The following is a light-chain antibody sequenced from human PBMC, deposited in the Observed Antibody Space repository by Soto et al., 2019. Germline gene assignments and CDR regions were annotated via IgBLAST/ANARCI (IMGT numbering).Light chain of an antibody. CDR3: HQYGKMALT. CDR2: GAS. J-gene: IGKJ4*01. Sequence: EIVLTQSPGTLSLSPGDRATLSCRASQSFGGNLLAWYQQKPGQGPRLLIYGASARAISIPDPCIGSGSGTDFTRTISRLETDDFGVDYWHQYGKMALTFGGGTRVEIK. CDR1: QSFGGNL. V-gene: IGKV3-20*01.